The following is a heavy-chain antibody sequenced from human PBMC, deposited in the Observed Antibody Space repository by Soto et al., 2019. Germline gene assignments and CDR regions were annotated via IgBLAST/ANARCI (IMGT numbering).Heavy chain of an antibody. CDR1: GGSIRDYF. Sequence: SETLSLTCTVSGGSIRDYFWTWIRQPPGKGLEWIGYIYYSGRTNYNPSLKSRVSISVDTSKNHFSLQLKPVTAADTAVYYCARVGGDDFGDSGGFDYWGQGTLVTVSS. CDR2: IYYSGRT. V-gene: IGHV4-59*01. J-gene: IGHJ4*02. CDR3: ARVGGDDFGDSGGFDY. D-gene: IGHD4-17*01.